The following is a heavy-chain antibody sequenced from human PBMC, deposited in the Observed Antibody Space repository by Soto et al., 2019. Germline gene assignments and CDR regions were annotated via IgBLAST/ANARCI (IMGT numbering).Heavy chain of an antibody. CDR2: INHLETT. D-gene: IGHD6-25*01. Sequence: SETLSLTCTVSGASITFGGYSWSWIRQTPGKGLEWIGYINHLETTFYNPSFESRLTLSIDRAKNQFSLKLHSMSAADRAVYFCARSGRTDSFDYWGQGIPVTVYS. CDR1: GASITFGGYS. J-gene: IGHJ4*02. V-gene: IGHV4-30-2*01. CDR3: ARSGRTDSFDY.